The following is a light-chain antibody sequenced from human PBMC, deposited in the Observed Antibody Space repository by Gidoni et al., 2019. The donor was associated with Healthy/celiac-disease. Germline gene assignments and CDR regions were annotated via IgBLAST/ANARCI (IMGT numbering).Light chain of an antibody. Sequence: DIQMTQSPSSLSASVGDRVTITCRASQCIRNHLGWYQQKPGKAPKRLIYAASSLQSGVPSRFSGIGSWTEFTLTISSLLPEDFATYYCLQHTRYSWTFGQGTKVEI. CDR2: AAS. CDR3: LQHTRYSWT. J-gene: IGKJ1*01. CDR1: QCIRNH. V-gene: IGKV1-17*01.